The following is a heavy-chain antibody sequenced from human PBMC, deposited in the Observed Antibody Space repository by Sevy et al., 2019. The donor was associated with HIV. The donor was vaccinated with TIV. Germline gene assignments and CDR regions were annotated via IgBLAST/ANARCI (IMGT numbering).Heavy chain of an antibody. D-gene: IGHD2-15*01. V-gene: IGHV4-34*01. J-gene: IGHJ5*02. Sequence: SETLSLTCTVSGGSITSLYWNWIRQPPGKGLEWIGEIIQSGSTNSNPSLKSRLTIIADTSKNQVSLKLNSVTAADTAVYYCARGGWDKYCSGGRCSSGDNWFDPWGQGTQVTVSS. CDR1: GGSITSLY. CDR3: ARGGWDKYCSGGRCSSGDNWFDP. CDR2: IIQSGST.